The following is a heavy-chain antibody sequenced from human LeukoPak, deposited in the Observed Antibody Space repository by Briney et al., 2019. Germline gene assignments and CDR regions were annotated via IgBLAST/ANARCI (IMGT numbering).Heavy chain of an antibody. CDR3: ARDRTLGGYDSSGYYFY. D-gene: IGHD3-22*01. CDR1: KFTFSNSW. J-gene: IGHJ4*02. Sequence: PGGSLRLSCAASKFTFSNSWMTWVRQAPGKGLEWVANIKPDGSDKYYVDSVKGRFTISRDNSKNTLYLQMNSLRAEDTAVYYCARDRTLGGYDSSGYYFYWGQGTLVTVSS. V-gene: IGHV3-7*01. CDR2: IKPDGSDK.